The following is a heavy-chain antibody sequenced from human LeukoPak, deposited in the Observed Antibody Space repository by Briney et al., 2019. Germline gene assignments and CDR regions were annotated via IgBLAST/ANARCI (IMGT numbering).Heavy chain of an antibody. Sequence: GGSLRLSCAASGFTFSSYSMNWVRQAPGKGLEWVSSISSSSSYIYYADSVRGRFTISRDNAKNSLYLQMNSLRAEDTAVYYCASLLWFAPLDYWGQGTLVTVSS. D-gene: IGHD3-10*01. V-gene: IGHV3-21*01. CDR1: GFTFSSYS. CDR3: ASLLWFAPLDY. J-gene: IGHJ4*02. CDR2: ISSSSSYI.